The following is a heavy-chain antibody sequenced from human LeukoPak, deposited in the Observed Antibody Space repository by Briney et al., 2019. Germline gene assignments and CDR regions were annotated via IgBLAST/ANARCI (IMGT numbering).Heavy chain of an antibody. CDR3: ARELYRGLGNWFDP. V-gene: IGHV3-48*04. Sequence: GGSLRLACVASAFPPTFSTYNMKWVRQAPGKGLEWISYISNVGSTIYYADSVRGRFTISRDNAKNSLYLQMNGLRAEDTAVYYCARELYRGLGNWFDPWGQGTLVTVSS. J-gene: IGHJ5*02. CDR2: ISNVGSTI. CDR1: AFPPTFSTYN. D-gene: IGHD3-10*01.